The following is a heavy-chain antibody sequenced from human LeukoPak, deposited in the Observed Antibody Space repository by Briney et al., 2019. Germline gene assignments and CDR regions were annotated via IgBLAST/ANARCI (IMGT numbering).Heavy chain of an antibody. CDR2: IYPGDSDT. D-gene: IGHD5-18*01. V-gene: IGHV5-51*01. CDR1: EYSFPNYC. Sequence: GESLKISCKHSEYSFPNYCIGWVRQMPGKGLEWMGIIYPGDSDTRYSPSFQGQVTISADKSISTAYLQWSSLKASDTAMYYCARRFTATNWFDPWGQGTLVTVSS. CDR3: ARRFTATNWFDP. J-gene: IGHJ5*02.